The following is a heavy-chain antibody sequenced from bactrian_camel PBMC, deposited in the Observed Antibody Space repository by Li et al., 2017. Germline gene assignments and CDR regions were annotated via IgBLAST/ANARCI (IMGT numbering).Heavy chain of an antibody. V-gene: IGHV3S1*01. J-gene: IGHJ4*01. CDR1: GYTASNYC. CDR2: IYTGGAST. D-gene: IGHD4*01. Sequence: HVQLVESGGGSVQVGGSLRLSCAASGYTASNYCMGWFRQASGKQREGVAAIYTGGASTYYADSVKGRFTISKDNAKNSLFLQMSNLKPEDTAMYYCAASHSFILTPRFYRLESSDYPYRGQGTQVTVS. CDR3: AASHSFILTPRFYRLESSDYPY.